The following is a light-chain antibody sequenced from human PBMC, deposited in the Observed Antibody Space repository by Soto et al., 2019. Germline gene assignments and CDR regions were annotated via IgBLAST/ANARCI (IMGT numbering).Light chain of an antibody. Sequence: HSARTQPPSASGIPGRRGSISCSGSGSSIGTNTVNWYRQLPGTAPKLLIYGNNQRPSGVPDRFSGSKSGTSASLGISGLQSEDEADYYCAAWDGSLNNVLFGGGTKVTVL. CDR2: GNN. CDR1: GSSIGTNT. CDR3: AAWDGSLNNVL. J-gene: IGLJ2*01. V-gene: IGLV1-44*01.